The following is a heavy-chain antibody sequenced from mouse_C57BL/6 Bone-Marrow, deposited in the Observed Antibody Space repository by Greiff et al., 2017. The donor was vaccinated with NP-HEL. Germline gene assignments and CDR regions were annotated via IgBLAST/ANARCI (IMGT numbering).Heavy chain of an antibody. Sequence: EVHLVESGGGLVKPGGSLKLSCAASGFTFSDYGMHWVRQAPEKGLEWVAYISSGSSTIYYADTVKGRFTISRDNAKNTLFLQMTSLRSEDTAMYYCARGGSSYVYFDVWGTGTTVTVSS. CDR3: ARGGSSYVYFDV. V-gene: IGHV5-17*01. J-gene: IGHJ1*03. CDR2: ISSGSSTI. CDR1: GFTFSDYG. D-gene: IGHD1-1*01.